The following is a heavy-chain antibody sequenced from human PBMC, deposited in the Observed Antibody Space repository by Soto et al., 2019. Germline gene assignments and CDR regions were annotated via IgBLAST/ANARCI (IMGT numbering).Heavy chain of an antibody. CDR2: ISAYNGNT. CDR1: GYTFTSTW. Sequence: ASVKVSCKASGYTFTSTWMHWVRQAPGQGLEWMGWISAYNGNTNYAQKLQGRVTMTTDTSTSTAYMELRSLRSDDTAVYYCARDAGVSGELYYWGQGTLVTVSS. D-gene: IGHD1-26*01. V-gene: IGHV1-18*04. CDR3: ARDAGVSGELYY. J-gene: IGHJ4*02.